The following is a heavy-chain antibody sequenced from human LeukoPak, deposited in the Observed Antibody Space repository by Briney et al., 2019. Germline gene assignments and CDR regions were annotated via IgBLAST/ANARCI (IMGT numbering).Heavy chain of an antibody. Sequence: PSETLSLTCTVSGGSISGYYWSWIRQPPGKGLEWIGEINHSGSTNYNPSLKSRVTISVDTSKNQFSLKLSSVTAADTAVYYCARGVKQWLVRGGWFDPWGQGTLVTVSS. J-gene: IGHJ5*02. CDR1: GGSISGYY. CDR3: ARGVKQWLVRGGWFDP. CDR2: INHSGST. V-gene: IGHV4-34*01. D-gene: IGHD6-19*01.